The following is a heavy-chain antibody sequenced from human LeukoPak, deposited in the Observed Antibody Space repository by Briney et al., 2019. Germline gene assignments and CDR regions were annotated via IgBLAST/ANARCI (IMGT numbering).Heavy chain of an antibody. J-gene: IGHJ4*02. Sequence: PGGSLRLSCAASGFTFDDYGMSWVRQAPGKGLEWVSGINWNGGSTGYADSVKGRFTISRDNAKNSLYLQMNSLRAEDTALYYCARVTDWGGRDYVMNITLDYWGQGTLVTVSS. CDR1: GFTFDDYG. CDR3: ARVTDWGGRDYVMNITLDY. CDR2: INWNGGST. D-gene: IGHD3-16*01. V-gene: IGHV3-20*04.